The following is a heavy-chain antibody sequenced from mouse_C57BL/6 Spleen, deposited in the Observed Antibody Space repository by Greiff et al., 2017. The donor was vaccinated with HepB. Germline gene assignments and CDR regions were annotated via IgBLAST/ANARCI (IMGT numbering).Heavy chain of an antibody. Sequence: EVQLQQSGPELVKPGASVKIPCKASGYTFTDYNMDWVKQSHGKSLEWIGDINPNNGGTIYNQKFKGKATLTVDKSSSTAYMEPRSLTSEDTAVYYCARRYLYYYAMDYWGQGTSVTVSS. CDR2: INPNNGGT. V-gene: IGHV1-18*01. CDR3: ARRYLYYYAMDY. CDR1: GYTFTDYN. J-gene: IGHJ4*01.